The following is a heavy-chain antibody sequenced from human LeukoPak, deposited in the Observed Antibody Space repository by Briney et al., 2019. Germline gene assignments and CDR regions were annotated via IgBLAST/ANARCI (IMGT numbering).Heavy chain of an antibody. V-gene: IGHV3-21*01. CDR2: ISSSSYI. D-gene: IGHD4-17*01. CDR3: ARGGGDYYFDY. J-gene: IGHJ4*02. CDR1: GFTFSSYS. Sequence: PGGSLRLSCAASGFTFSSYSMNWVRQAPGKGLEWVSSISSSSYIYYADSVKGRFTISRDNAKNSLYLQMNSLRAEDTAVYYCARGGGDYYFDYWGQGTLVTVSS.